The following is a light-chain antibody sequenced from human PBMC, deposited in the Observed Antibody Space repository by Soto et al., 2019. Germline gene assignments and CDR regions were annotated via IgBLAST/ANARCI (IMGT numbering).Light chain of an antibody. CDR3: NSYTTSGAVV. Sequence: QSALTQPASVSGSPGQSITISCTGTSSDVGGYNFVSWYQQHPGNAPKLIIYDVTSRPSGVSNRFSGSKPGNAASLTISGLQAEDEALYYCNSYTTSGAVVFGGGTKLTVL. V-gene: IGLV2-14*03. CDR2: DVT. CDR1: SSDVGGYNF. J-gene: IGLJ3*02.